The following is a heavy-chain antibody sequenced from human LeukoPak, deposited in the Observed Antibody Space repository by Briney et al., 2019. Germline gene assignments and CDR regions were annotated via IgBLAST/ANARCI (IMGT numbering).Heavy chain of an antibody. CDR2: INPNSGGT. D-gene: IGHD4-23*01. CDR1: GYTITGYY. CDR3: ATTGYGGTYDAFNV. J-gene: IGHJ3*01. Sequence: AXVKVSCKASGYTITGYYIHWVRQAPGQGLEWMGWINPNSGGTKYAQKFQGRVTVTRDTSMNTAYMELRRLKSDDTAVFYCATTGYGGTYDAFNVWGQGTMVTVSS. V-gene: IGHV1-2*02.